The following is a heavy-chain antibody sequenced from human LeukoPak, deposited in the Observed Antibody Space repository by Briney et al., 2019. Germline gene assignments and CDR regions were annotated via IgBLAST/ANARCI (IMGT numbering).Heavy chain of an antibody. Sequence: ASVKVSCKASGYTFTTYAIHWVRQAPGQRLEWLGWINTGNGDTRYSQTFQGRVTITRDTSASTAFMELSSLRPEDTAMYYCARDMGSGSLHYWGQGTLVTVSS. CDR1: GYTFTTYA. D-gene: IGHD1-26*01. CDR2: INTGNGDT. V-gene: IGHV1-3*04. J-gene: IGHJ4*02. CDR3: ARDMGSGSLHY.